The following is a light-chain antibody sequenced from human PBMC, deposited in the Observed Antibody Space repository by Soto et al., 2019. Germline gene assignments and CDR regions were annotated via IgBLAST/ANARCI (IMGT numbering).Light chain of an antibody. Sequence: QSALTQPPSASGSPGQSVTISCTGTSSDVGVYNYVSWYQQHPGKAPKLMIYEVSKRPSGVPDRFSGSKSGNTASLTVSGLHDEDEADYYCSSFAGNNNVVFGGGTKLTVL. J-gene: IGLJ2*01. CDR2: EVS. V-gene: IGLV2-8*01. CDR3: SSFAGNNNVV. CDR1: SSDVGVYNY.